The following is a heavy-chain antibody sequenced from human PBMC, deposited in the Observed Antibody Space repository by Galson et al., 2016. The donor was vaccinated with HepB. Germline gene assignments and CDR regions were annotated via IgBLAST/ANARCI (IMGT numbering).Heavy chain of an antibody. V-gene: IGHV3-23*01. CDR2: ISASGGST. CDR3: AKYMIAAGGSDWFDP. J-gene: IGHJ5*02. D-gene: IGHD6-13*01. CDR1: GFTFSNYA. Sequence: SLRLSCAASGFTFSNYAMTWVRQAPGKGLEWVSAISASGGSTYYADSVKGRFTISRDNSNDMLYLQMNSLRAEDTAVYYCAKYMIAAGGSDWFDPWGQGTLFTVSS.